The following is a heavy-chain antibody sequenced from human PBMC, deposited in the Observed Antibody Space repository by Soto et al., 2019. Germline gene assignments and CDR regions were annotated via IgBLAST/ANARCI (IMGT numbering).Heavy chain of an antibody. J-gene: IGHJ4*02. Sequence: QVHLVQSGAEVKKPGSSVRVSCKASGGTFSSYGVSWVRQAPGQGLEWIGGIITLSSITNYAQKFRGRVNITANESMTTAHMEMRGLRSDHTAVYFCSREADRRRLHLFEFWGQGTLVTVSS. D-gene: IGHD2-15*01. CDR2: IITLSSIT. V-gene: IGHV1-69*01. CDR1: GGTFSSYG. CDR3: SREADRRRLHLFEF.